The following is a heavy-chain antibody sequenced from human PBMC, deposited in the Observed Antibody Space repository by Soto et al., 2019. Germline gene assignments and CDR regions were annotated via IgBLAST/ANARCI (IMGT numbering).Heavy chain of an antibody. CDR3: ARFSSSLNYYYYGMDV. CDR1: GYSFTSYW. CDR2: IYPGDSDT. J-gene: IGHJ6*01. V-gene: IGHV5-51*01. D-gene: IGHD2-15*01. Sequence: PGEALKISCKGSGYSFTSYWIGWVRQMPWKGLEWMGIIYPGDSDTRYSPSFQGQVTISADKSISTAYLQWSSLKASDTVMYYCARFSSSLNYYYYGMDVWGQGTTVTVSS.